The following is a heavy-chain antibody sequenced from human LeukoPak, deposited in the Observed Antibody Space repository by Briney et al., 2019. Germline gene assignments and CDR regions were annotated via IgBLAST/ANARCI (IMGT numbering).Heavy chain of an antibody. Sequence: SETLSLTCAVSGGSISSGGYSWSWIRQPPGKGLEWIGYIYHSGSTYYNPSLKSRVTISVDRSKNQFSLELSSVTAADTAVYYCARGPRGPMVRGVIGVRWFDPWGQGTLVTVSS. CDR3: ARGPRGPMVRGVIGVRWFDP. CDR1: GGSISSGGYS. CDR2: IYHSGST. J-gene: IGHJ5*02. D-gene: IGHD3-10*01. V-gene: IGHV4-30-2*01.